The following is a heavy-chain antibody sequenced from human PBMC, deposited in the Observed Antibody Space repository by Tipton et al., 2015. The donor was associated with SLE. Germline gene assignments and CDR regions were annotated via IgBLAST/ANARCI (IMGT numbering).Heavy chain of an antibody. D-gene: IGHD5-12*01. CDR3: ARVSRGYSGYEWAGFFDY. Sequence: TLSLTCSVSGHSISSGFYRGWIRQSPGKGLEWIGNFYHRGTTYYNPSLKSRVTISVDMSKNQFSVKLTSVTAADTAVYHCARVSRGYSGYEWAGFFDYWGQGALVAVSS. CDR1: GHSISSGFY. CDR2: FYHRGTT. J-gene: IGHJ4*02. V-gene: IGHV4-38-2*02.